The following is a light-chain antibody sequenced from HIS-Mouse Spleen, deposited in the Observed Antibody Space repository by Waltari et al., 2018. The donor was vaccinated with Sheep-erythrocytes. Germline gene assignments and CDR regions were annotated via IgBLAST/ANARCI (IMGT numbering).Light chain of an antibody. Sequence: DIQMTQSPSSLSASVGDRVTITCQASQDISNYLNWYQQKPGKAPKLLIYDASNLETGVTSRFSGSGSGTDFTFTISSLQPEDIATYYCQQYDNLFTFGPGTKADIK. V-gene: IGKV1-33*01. CDR3: QQYDNLFT. CDR1: QDISNY. CDR2: DAS. J-gene: IGKJ3*01.